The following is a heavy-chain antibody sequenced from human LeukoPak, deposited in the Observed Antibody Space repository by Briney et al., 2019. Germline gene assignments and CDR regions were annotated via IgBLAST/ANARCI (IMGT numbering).Heavy chain of an antibody. CDR3: ARRGAWLSWFDP. Sequence: SETLSLTCTVSGGSISSYYWSWIRQPPGKGLEWVGYIYSNGSTNYNPSLKSRVTISLGTSKKQFSLKLSSVTAADTAVYYCARRGAWLSWFDPWGQGTLVTVSS. D-gene: IGHD6-19*01. CDR2: IYSNGST. J-gene: IGHJ5*02. CDR1: GGSISSYY. V-gene: IGHV4-4*09.